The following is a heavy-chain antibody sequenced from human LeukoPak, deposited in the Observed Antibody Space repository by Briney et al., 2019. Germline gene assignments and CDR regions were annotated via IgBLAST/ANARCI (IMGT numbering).Heavy chain of an antibody. CDR1: GGSISSYY. CDR2: IYYSGST. V-gene: IGHV4-59*08. Sequence: SETLSLTCTVSGGSISSYYWSWIREPPGKGLVWIGYIYYSGSTNYNPSLKSRVTISVDTSKNQFSLKLSSVTAADTAVYYCARFNTRSQYYFDYWGQGTLVTVSS. D-gene: IGHD1-1*01. J-gene: IGHJ4*02. CDR3: ARFNTRSQYYFDY.